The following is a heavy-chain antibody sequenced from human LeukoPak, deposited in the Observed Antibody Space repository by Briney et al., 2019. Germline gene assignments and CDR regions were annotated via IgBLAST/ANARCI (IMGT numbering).Heavy chain of an antibody. CDR2: ISAYNGNT. J-gene: IGHJ6*02. Sequence: ASVKVSCKASGYTFTSYGISWVRQAPGQGLEWMGWISAYNGNTNYAQKLQGRVTMTTDTSTSTAYMELRSLRSDDTAVYYCARGGVTMVRGAPYGMDVWGQGTTVTVSS. CDR3: ARGGVTMVRGAPYGMDV. D-gene: IGHD3-10*01. CDR1: GYTFTSYG. V-gene: IGHV1-18*01.